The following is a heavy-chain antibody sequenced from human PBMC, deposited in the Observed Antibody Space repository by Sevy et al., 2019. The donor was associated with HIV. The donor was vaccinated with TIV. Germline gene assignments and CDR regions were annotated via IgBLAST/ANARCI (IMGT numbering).Heavy chain of an antibody. CDR3: GSLLTEDAFDI. V-gene: IGHV3-23*01. CDR1: GFTFSNYA. D-gene: IGHD2-8*02. CDR2: ISVRGDRK. Sequence: GGSLRLSCAASGFTFSNYAMGWVRQAPGKGLEWVSGISVRGDRKYYADSVKGRFTISRDNSKNTLFMQMNSLRVEDTSVSYCGSLLTEDAFDIWGQGTMVTVSS. J-gene: IGHJ3*02.